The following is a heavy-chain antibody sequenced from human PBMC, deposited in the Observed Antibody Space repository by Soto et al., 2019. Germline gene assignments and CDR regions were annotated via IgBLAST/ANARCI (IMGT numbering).Heavy chain of an antibody. V-gene: IGHV3-21*01. D-gene: IGHD5-18*01. CDR2: ISSSGAYI. J-gene: IGHJ4*02. CDR3: ARGYGAYGRLDY. CDR1: EFTFSSHT. Sequence: EVQLVESGGGQVKPGGSLRLSCAASEFTFSSHTMNWVRQAPGKGLEWVSSISSSGAYIYYADSVRGRFTISRDNAENSLYLQMSRLRAEDTAVYYCARGYGAYGRLDYWGQGTLVTVSS.